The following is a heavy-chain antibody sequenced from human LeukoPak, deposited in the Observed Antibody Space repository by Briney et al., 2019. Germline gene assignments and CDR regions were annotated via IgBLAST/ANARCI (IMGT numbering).Heavy chain of an antibody. Sequence: TGGSLRLSCAVSGFTFSSYAMSWVRQAPGKGLEWVSAISGSGGSTYYADSVKGRFTISRDNSKNTLYLQMNSLRAEDTAVYYCATSGYSYGYVDYWGQGTLVTVSS. CDR3: ATSGYSYGYVDY. D-gene: IGHD5-18*01. V-gene: IGHV3-23*01. CDR1: GFTFSSYA. CDR2: ISGSGGST. J-gene: IGHJ4*02.